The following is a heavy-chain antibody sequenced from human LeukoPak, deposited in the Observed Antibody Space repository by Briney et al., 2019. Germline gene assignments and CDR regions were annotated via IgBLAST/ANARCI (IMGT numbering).Heavy chain of an antibody. J-gene: IGHJ4*02. Sequence: GGSLRLSCAASGFTFSDFYMSCIRQAPGKGLEWVSYITSGGRAIYYADSVQGRFTISRDNARNSLYLQMNGLRAEDTAVYYCASDIVATSGDFLGQGTLVTVSS. CDR1: GFTFSDFY. D-gene: IGHD5-12*01. CDR3: ASDIVATSGDF. CDR2: ITSGGRAI. V-gene: IGHV3-11*01.